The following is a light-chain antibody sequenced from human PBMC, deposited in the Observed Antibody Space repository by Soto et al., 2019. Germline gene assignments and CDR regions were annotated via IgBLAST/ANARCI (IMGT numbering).Light chain of an antibody. Sequence: QSVLTQPPSASGTPGQRVTISCSGSSSNIGSNTVNWYQQLPGTAPTLLIYYNNQRPSGVPDRFSGSKSGTSASLAISGLQSEDEAHYYCAAWDDSLYGWVFGPGTQQPVL. J-gene: IGLJ3*02. V-gene: IGLV1-44*01. CDR1: SSNIGSNT. CDR2: YNN. CDR3: AAWDDSLYGWV.